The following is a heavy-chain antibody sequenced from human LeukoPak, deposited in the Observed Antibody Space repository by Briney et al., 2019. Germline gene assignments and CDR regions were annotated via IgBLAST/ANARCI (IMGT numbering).Heavy chain of an antibody. J-gene: IGHJ3*02. Sequence: SVKVSCKASGGTFSSYAISWVRQAPGQGREWMGGIIPIFGTANYAQKFQGRVTITADESTSTAYMELSSLRSEDTAVYYCARDQSSVDAFDIWGQGTMVTVSS. CDR1: GGTFSSYA. CDR2: IIPIFGTA. CDR3: ARDQSSVDAFDI. D-gene: IGHD5/OR15-5a*01. V-gene: IGHV1-69*01.